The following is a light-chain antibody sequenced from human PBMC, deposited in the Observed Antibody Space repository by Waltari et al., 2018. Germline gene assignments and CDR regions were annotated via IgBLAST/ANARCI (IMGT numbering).Light chain of an antibody. V-gene: IGKV3-20*01. J-gene: IGKJ1*01. Sequence: EIVLTQSPGTLSLSPGERATLSCRASQSVSSSYLAWYQQKPGQAPRLLIYGASCRAHGIPGRFSGSGSGTDFTLTISRLEPEDFAVYYCQQYGSSPPWTFGQGTKVEIK. CDR3: QQYGSSPPWT. CDR2: GAS. CDR1: QSVSSSY.